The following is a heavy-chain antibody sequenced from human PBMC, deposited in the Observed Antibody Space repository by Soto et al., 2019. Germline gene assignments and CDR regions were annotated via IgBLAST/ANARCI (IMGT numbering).Heavy chain of an antibody. CDR1: GFTVSSNY. J-gene: IGHJ6*02. Sequence: GRSLRLSWAACGFTVSSNYMSWVRQAPGKGLEWVSVIYSGGSTYYADSVKGRFTISRDNSKNTLYLQMNSRRAEDTAVYYCARYEYDYYGMDVWGQGTTVTVSS. CDR2: IYSGGST. CDR3: ARYEYDYYGMDV. D-gene: IGHD3-16*01. V-gene: IGHV3-53*01.